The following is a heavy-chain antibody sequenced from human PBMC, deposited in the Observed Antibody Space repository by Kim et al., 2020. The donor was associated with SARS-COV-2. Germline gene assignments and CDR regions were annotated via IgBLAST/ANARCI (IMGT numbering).Heavy chain of an antibody. D-gene: IGHD3-9*01. CDR3: ARAHDILTGYYVFDY. J-gene: IGHJ4*02. Sequence: QKFQGRVTITADASTSTAYMELGSMRSEDTAVYYCARAHDILTGYYVFDYWGQGTLVTVSS. V-gene: IGHV1-69*01.